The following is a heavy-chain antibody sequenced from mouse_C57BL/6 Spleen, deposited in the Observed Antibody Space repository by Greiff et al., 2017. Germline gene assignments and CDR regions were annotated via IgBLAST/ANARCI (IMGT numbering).Heavy chain of an antibody. CDR2: IDPSDSYP. CDR1: GYTFTSYW. Sequence: QVQLKQPGAELVRPGTSVKLSCKASGYTFTSYWMHWVKQRPGQGLEWIGVIDPSDSYPNYNQKFKGKATLTVDTSSSTAYMQLSSLTSEDSAVYYCASLGTVVATTSHWYFDVWGTGTTVTVSS. D-gene: IGHD1-1*01. CDR3: ASLGTVVATTSHWYFDV. V-gene: IGHV1-59*01. J-gene: IGHJ1*03.